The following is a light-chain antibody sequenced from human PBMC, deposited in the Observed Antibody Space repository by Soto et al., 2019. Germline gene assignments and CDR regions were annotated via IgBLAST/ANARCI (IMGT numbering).Light chain of an antibody. Sequence: DIQMTQSPSSLSASVGDRVTITCRASQSISTYLNWYQHKPGKAPKVLIYAVSSLQSGVPSRFSGSGSGTDFTLTITSLQPEDSATYYCQHCYGTPRTFGQATKVEIK. CDR2: AVS. J-gene: IGKJ1*01. CDR1: QSISTY. CDR3: QHCYGTPRT. V-gene: IGKV1-39*01.